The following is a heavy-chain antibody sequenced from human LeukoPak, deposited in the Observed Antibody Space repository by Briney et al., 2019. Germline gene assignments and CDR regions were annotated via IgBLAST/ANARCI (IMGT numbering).Heavy chain of an antibody. Sequence: TLSLTCTISGGSISDYYWSWIRQPPGKALEWLARIDWDDDKYYSTSLKTRLTISKDTSKNQVVLTMTNMDPVDTATYYCARFLSYYRDDAFDIWGQGTMVTVSS. CDR2: IDWDDDK. CDR1: GGSISDYY. CDR3: ARFLSYYRDDAFDI. J-gene: IGHJ3*02. V-gene: IGHV2-70*11. D-gene: IGHD2-8*01.